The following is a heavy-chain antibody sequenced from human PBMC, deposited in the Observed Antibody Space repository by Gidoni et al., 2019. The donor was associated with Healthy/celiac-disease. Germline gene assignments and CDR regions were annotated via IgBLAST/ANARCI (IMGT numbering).Heavy chain of an antibody. V-gene: IGHV3-30*01. Sequence: QVQLVASGGGVAQPGGSLRLTCAASGFTFRTYAKPRVRQAPGKGLGWVVVRSEGGNNKDCAYSKQGRFTISSNNSETTQYLQMNSLRAENTAVYYCARDENYDFWCGYSMGNWFDLWGQGTLVTVSS. J-gene: IGHJ5*02. D-gene: IGHD3-3*01. CDR2: RSEGGNNK. CDR3: ARDENYDFWCGYSMGNWFDL. CDR1: GFTFRTYA.